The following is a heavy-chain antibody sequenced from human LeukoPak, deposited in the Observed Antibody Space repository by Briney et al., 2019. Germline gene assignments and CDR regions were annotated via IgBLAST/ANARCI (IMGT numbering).Heavy chain of an antibody. CDR3: AASGFGFGELPSYFYYYMDV. J-gene: IGHJ6*03. CDR1: GGTFSSYA. D-gene: IGHD3-10*01. Sequence: SVKVSCKASGGTFSSYAISWVRQAPGQGLEWMGGIIPIFGTANYAQKFQGRVTITADKSTSTAYMELSSLRSEDTAVYYCAASGFGFGELPSYFYYYMDVWGKGTTVTISS. CDR2: IIPIFGTA. V-gene: IGHV1-69*06.